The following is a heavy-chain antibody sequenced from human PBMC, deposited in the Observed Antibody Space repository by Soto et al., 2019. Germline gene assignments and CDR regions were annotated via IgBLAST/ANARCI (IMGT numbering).Heavy chain of an antibody. Sequence: QVQLVESGGGVVQPGRSLRLSCAASGFTFSSYDMHWVRQAPGKGLEWVAVMSWDGSDEFYEETVKGRFTVSRDNSRNTLYLQMNSLRPEDTAVYYCAKEGCSGGICYGFDYWGQGTLVTVSS. CDR3: AKEGCSGGICYGFDY. CDR2: MSWDGSDE. V-gene: IGHV3-30*18. D-gene: IGHD2-15*01. J-gene: IGHJ4*02. CDR1: GFTFSSYD.